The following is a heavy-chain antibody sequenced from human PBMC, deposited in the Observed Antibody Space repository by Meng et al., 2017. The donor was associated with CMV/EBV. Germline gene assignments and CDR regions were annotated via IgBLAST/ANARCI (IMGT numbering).Heavy chain of an antibody. CDR2: INSDGSST. J-gene: IGHJ6*02. Sequence: GESLKISCAASGFTFSSYWMHWVRQAPGKGLVWVSRINSDGSSTSYADSVKGRFTISRDNAKNTLYLQMNNLRAEDTAVYYCAREDYGYYGMDVWGQGTTVTVSS. V-gene: IGHV3-74*01. CDR1: GFTFSSYW. CDR3: AREDYGYYGMDV.